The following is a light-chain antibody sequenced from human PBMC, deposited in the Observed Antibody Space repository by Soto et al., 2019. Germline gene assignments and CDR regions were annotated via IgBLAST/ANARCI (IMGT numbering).Light chain of an antibody. CDR1: SSDVGGYNH. J-gene: IGLJ1*01. V-gene: IGLV2-14*03. CDR2: DVS. Sequence: QSALTQPASVSGSPGQSITISCTGTSSDVGGYNHVSWYQQHPGKAPKLMIYDVSNRPSGVSNRFSGSKSGNTASLTISGLQAEDEADYYCSSYTSSNTPGVFGTGTKVTVL. CDR3: SSYTSSNTPGV.